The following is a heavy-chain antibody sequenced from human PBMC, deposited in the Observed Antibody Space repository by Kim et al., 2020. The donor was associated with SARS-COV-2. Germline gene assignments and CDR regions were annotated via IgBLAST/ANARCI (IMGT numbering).Heavy chain of an antibody. D-gene: IGHD2-8*01. Sequence: GGSLRLSCAASGFIFTNYGMTWVRQAPEKGLEWVSSILNTGGTTYYADSVKGRFTISRDNSKSTLYLEMNSLRPEDTAIYYCVRGGDLISYWGQGTLVTVSA. CDR2: ILNTGGTT. V-gene: IGHV3-23*01. CDR3: VRGGDLISY. CDR1: GFIFTNYG. J-gene: IGHJ4*02.